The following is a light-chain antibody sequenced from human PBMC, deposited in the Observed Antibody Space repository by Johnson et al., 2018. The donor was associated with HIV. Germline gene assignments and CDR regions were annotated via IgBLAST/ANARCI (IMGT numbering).Light chain of an antibody. V-gene: IGLV1-51*02. J-gene: IGLJ1*01. CDR2: ENN. CDR3: GTWDSSLSAPV. CDR1: SSNIGNNF. Sequence: QSVLTQPPSMSAAPGQKVTISCSGSSSNIGNNFVSWYQQLPGAAPKLLIYENNKRPSGIPDRFSGSKSGTSATLGITGLQTGDEADYYCGTWDSSLSAPVFGTGTKVTVL.